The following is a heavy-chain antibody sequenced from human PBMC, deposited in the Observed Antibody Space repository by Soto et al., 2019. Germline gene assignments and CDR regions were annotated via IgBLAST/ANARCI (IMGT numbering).Heavy chain of an antibody. CDR3: AKDLWSGRGGGIDY. V-gene: IGHV3-23*01. CDR1: GFTFSSYA. D-gene: IGHD3-3*01. J-gene: IGHJ4*02. CDR2: ISGAALNT. Sequence: EVQLLDSGGGLVQPWGSLRLSCAASGFTFSSYAMHWVRQAPGKGLEWVSTISGAALNTYYADSVKGRFTISRDSSKRTVYLQMNSLSAADTAVYYCAKDLWSGRGGGIDYWGQGTLVTVSS.